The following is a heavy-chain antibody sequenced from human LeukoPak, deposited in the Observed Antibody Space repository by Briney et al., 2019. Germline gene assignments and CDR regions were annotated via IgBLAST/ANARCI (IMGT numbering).Heavy chain of an antibody. D-gene: IGHD3-3*01. CDR2: IYYSGST. J-gene: IGHJ6*02. V-gene: IGHV4-59*01. CDR3: ARQAYDFWSGYYTGYYYYGMDV. Sequence: SETLSLTCTVSGGSISSYYWSWIRQPTGKGLEWIGYIYYSGSTNYNPSLKSRVTISVDTSKNQFSLKLSSVTAADTAVYYCARQAYDFWSGYYTGYYYYGMDVWGQGTTVTVSS. CDR1: GGSISSYY.